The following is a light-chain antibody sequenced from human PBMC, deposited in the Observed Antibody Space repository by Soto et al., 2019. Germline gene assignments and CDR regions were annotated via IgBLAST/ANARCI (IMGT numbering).Light chain of an antibody. CDR2: AAS. CDR3: QHYNDWRWT. CDR1: QSISTK. J-gene: IGKJ1*01. Sequence: EIVMTQSPATLSVSPGEVATLSCRASQSISTKLAWYQQKPGQAPRLLIYAASTRATGVPARFSGSGYGTEFTRTISSRQYEDFAVYYCQHYNDWRWTFGQGTKVEIK. V-gene: IGKV3-15*01.